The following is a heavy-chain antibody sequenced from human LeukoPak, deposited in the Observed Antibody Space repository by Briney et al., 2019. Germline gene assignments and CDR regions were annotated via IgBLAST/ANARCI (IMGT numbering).Heavy chain of an antibody. V-gene: IGHV3-74*01. CDR1: GFTFNNYW. J-gene: IGHJ4*02. CDR3: ARRNIVVDY. D-gene: IGHD5-12*01. Sequence: HTGGSLRLSCAASGFTFNNYWMSWVRQAPGKGLVWVSRINSDGSSTSYADSVKGRFTISRDNAKNTLYLQMNSLRAEDTAVYYCARRNIVVDYWGQGTLVTVSS. CDR2: INSDGSST.